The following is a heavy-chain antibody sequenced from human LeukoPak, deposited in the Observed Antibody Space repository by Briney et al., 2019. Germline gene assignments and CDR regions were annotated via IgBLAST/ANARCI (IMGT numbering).Heavy chain of an antibody. CDR1: GGSISRYY. Sequence: PSETLSLTCTVSGGSISRYYWSWIRQPPGKGLEWIGYIYYSGSTNYTPSLKSRDTRSVDTSKNQFSLKLSPVTAADTAEYDWARSERITMILGCAFDIWGQGTMVTVSS. CDR3: ARSERITMILGCAFDI. D-gene: IGHD3-22*01. V-gene: IGHV4-59*08. CDR2: IYYSGST. J-gene: IGHJ3*02.